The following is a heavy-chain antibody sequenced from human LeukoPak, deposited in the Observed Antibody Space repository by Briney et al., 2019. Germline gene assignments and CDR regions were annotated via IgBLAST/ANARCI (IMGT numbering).Heavy chain of an antibody. Sequence: GGSLRLSCAPSGFTVSSNYMSWVRQAPGKGLEWVSVIYSGGDTFYADSVKGRFTISRDNSRNTLYLQTNSLRAEDTAVYYCAAKVELRSNGPYFNSWGQGTLVTVSS. CDR2: IYSGGDT. J-gene: IGHJ4*02. D-gene: IGHD1-7*01. CDR3: AAKVELRSNGPYFNS. CDR1: GFTVSSNY. V-gene: IGHV3-53*01.